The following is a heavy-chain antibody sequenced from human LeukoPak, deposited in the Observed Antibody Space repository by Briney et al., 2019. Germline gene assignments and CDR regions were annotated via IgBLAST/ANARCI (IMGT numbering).Heavy chain of an antibody. D-gene: IGHD3-22*01. Sequence: SETLSLTCTVSGGSISSYYWSWIRQPPGKGLEWIGYTYYSGSTNYNPSLKSRVTISVDTSKNQFSLKLSSVTAADTAVYYCARALPTHYYDSSGWFDPWGQGTLVTVSS. CDR2: TYYSGST. J-gene: IGHJ5*02. CDR1: GGSISSYY. V-gene: IGHV4-59*01. CDR3: ARALPTHYYDSSGWFDP.